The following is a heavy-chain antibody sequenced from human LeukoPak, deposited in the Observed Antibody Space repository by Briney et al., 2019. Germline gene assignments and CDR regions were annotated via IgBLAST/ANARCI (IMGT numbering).Heavy chain of an antibody. Sequence: PGGSLRLSCAASGFTFSSYAMSWVRQAPGKGLEWDSAISGSGGSTYYADSVKGRFTISRDNSKNTLYLQMNSLRAEDTAVYYCAAYYDFWSGPYYFDYWGQGTLVTVSS. V-gene: IGHV3-23*01. J-gene: IGHJ4*02. CDR3: AAYYDFWSGPYYFDY. D-gene: IGHD3-3*01. CDR2: ISGSGGST. CDR1: GFTFSSYA.